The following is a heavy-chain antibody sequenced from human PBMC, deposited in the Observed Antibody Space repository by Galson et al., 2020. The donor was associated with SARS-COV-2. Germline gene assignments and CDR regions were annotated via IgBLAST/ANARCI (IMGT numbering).Heavy chain of an antibody. D-gene: IGHD5-18*01. CDR2: IDWDDDK. CDR1: GFSLTTSGMC. Sequence: SGPTLVKPTQTLTLTCTFSGFSLTTSGMCVSWIRQPPGKALAWLALIDWDDDKYYITSLKTSLTISKDTSKTQVVLTMTNMDPVDTATYYCARVRVAMVSIGVYCYDGMDVWGKGATGTVCS. V-gene: IGHV2-70*01. CDR3: ARVRVAMVSIGVYCYDGMDV. J-gene: IGHJ6*04.